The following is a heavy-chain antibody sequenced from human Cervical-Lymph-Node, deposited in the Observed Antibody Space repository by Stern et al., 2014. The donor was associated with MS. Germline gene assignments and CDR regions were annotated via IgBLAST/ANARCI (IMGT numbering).Heavy chain of an antibody. CDR2: INTANGNT. V-gene: IGHV1-3*04. CDR3: AKDHTSSWYVEGDWFDP. J-gene: IGHJ5*02. D-gene: IGHD6-13*01. Sequence: VQLLESGAEVKKPGASVKVSCKASGYNFTKYAIHWVRQAPGQRLEWMGRINTANGNTEYSQKFQGRVTITGDTSASTAYMDLRSLRSEDTARYYCAKDHTSSWYVEGDWFDPWGQGTLVTVSS. CDR1: GYNFTKYA.